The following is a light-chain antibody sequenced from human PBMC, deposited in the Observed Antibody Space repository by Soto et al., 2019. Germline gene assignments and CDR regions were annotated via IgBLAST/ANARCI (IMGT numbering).Light chain of an antibody. Sequence: VVMTQSPLSLPVTLGQPASISCRSNQSLVHSDGIAYFSWFQQRPGRSPRRLIYNVSNRDSGVRARFSGSGSGTDFALKIRRVEAEDVGVYYCMQGTHWPITFGQGTRLEIK. V-gene: IGKV2-30*02. CDR1: QSLVHSDGIAY. CDR2: NVS. CDR3: MQGTHWPIT. J-gene: IGKJ5*01.